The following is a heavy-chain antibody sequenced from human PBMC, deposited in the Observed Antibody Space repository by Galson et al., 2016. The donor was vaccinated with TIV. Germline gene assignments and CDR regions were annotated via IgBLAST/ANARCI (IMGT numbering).Heavy chain of an antibody. V-gene: IGHV1-8*02. CDR2: MNPNSGNT. CDR3: ARSGDYRDY. J-gene: IGHJ4*02. CDR1: GYTFTSYD. D-gene: IGHD4-17*01. Sequence: SVKVSCKASGYTFTSYDINWVRQATGQGLEWMGWMNPNSGNTGYAQKFRGRVTMPRNTSVRTAYMELSSLRSEDTAVYYCARSGDYRDYWGQGTLVTVSS.